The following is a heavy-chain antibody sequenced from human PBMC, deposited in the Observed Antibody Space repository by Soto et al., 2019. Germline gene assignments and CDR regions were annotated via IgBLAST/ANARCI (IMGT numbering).Heavy chain of an antibody. CDR3: AKGHSTGWDYFDS. D-gene: IGHD6-19*01. Sequence: QVQLVESGGGVVQPGRSLRLSCAASGFTFNTYVMHWVRQAPGQGLEWVALMSYDGSREDYGGSVKGRFTISRDNSKNTLYLQMDSLIREDTAVYYCAKGHSTGWDYFDSWGQGTLVTVSS. CDR1: GFTFNTYV. CDR2: MSYDGSRE. V-gene: IGHV3-30*18. J-gene: IGHJ4*02.